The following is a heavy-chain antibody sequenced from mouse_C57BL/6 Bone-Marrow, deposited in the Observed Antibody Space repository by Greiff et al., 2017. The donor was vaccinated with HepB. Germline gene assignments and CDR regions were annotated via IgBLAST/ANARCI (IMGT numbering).Heavy chain of an antibody. CDR1: GYTFTDHT. D-gene: IGHD2-3*01. V-gene: IGHV1-78*01. CDR3: ARSRVLYEGYLYYFDY. Sequence: QVQLQQSDAELVKPGASVKISCKVSGYTFTDHTIHWMKQRPEQGLEWIGYIYPRDGSTNYNEKFKSKATLTVDTSSSTAYMQLSSLTSEDSAVYYCARSRVLYEGYLYYFDYWGQGTTLTVSS. CDR2: IYPRDGST. J-gene: IGHJ2*01.